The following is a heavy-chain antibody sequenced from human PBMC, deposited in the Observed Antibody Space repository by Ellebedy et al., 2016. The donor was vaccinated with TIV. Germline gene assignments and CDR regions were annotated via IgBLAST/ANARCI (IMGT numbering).Heavy chain of an antibody. J-gene: IGHJ6*02. Sequence: SVKVSXKASGGTFSSYAISWVRQAPGQGLEWMGGIIPIFGTANYAQKFQGRVTITADKSTSTAYMELSSLRSEDTAVYYCARDREAVAPGEVDVWGQGTTVTVSS. D-gene: IGHD6-19*01. V-gene: IGHV1-69*06. CDR2: IIPIFGTA. CDR3: ARDREAVAPGEVDV. CDR1: GGTFSSYA.